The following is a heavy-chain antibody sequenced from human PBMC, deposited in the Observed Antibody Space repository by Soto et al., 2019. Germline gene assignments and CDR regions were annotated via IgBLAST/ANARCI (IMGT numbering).Heavy chain of an antibody. J-gene: IGHJ4*02. V-gene: IGHV1-18*01. CDR3: XXXXXIFDY. Sequence: QVQLVQSGAEVKKPGASVKVSCKASGYTFTSYGXXXXXXXPGQGLEWMGWISPYNGNTKYAQKLQGRVTMTTDTXXXXXXXXXXXXXXXXXXXXXXXXXXXIFDYWGQGTLVTVSS. CDR2: ISPYNGNT. CDR1: GYTFTSYG.